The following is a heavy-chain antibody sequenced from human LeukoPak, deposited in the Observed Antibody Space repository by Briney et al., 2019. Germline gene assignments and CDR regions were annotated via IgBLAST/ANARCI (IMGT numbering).Heavy chain of an antibody. V-gene: IGHV3-23*01. CDR2: ISGNGGDT. CDR1: GFTFSSYG. CDR3: AHHGGGTIRLGAFDI. J-gene: IGHJ3*02. D-gene: IGHD3-3*01. Sequence: GGSLRLSCAASGFTFSSYGMSWVRQAPGKGLEWVSAISGNGGDTFYADSVKGRFSNSRDNSKNTLYLQMSSLRAEDTAVYYCAHHGGGTIRLGAFDIWGQGTMVTVSS.